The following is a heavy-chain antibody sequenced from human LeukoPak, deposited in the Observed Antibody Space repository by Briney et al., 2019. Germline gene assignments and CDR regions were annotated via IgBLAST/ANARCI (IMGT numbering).Heavy chain of an antibody. J-gene: IGHJ6*02. CDR3: ARMGPGYSYAHGYGMDV. D-gene: IGHD5-18*01. V-gene: IGHV3-53*01. Sequence: PGGSLRLSCAASGFTVSSNYMSWVRQAPGKGLEWVSVIYSGGSTYYADSVKGRFTISRDNSKNTLYLQMNSLKAEDTAVYYRARMGPGYSYAHGYGMDVWGQGTTVTVSS. CDR1: GFTVSSNY. CDR2: IYSGGST.